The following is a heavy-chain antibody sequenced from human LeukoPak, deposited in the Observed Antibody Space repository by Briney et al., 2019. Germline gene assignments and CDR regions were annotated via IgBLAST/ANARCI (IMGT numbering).Heavy chain of an antibody. V-gene: IGHV3-74*01. J-gene: IGHJ4*01. CDR3: SIGGVDNGYSSWTY. CDR1: GFTFSSHW. Sequence: GGSLRLSCAASGFTFSSHWMHWVRQAPGKGPVWVSRINSDGSRTTYADSVKGRFTISRDNAKNTLYLHTNNLRAEDTAVYSCSIGGVDNGYSSWTYWGPGTLVTVSS. D-gene: IGHD5-18*01. CDR2: INSDGSRT.